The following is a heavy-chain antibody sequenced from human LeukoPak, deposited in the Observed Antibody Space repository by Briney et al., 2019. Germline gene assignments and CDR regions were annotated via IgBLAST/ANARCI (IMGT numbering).Heavy chain of an antibody. CDR3: AKDSSGWPRVYYFDY. CDR1: GFTFSSYA. D-gene: IGHD6-19*01. V-gene: IGHV3-23*01. CDR2: ISGSGGST. Sequence: GGSLRLSCAASGFTFSSYAMSWVRQAPGKGPEWVSAISGSGGSTYYADSVKGRFTISRDNSKNTLYLQMNSLRAEDTAVYYCAKDSSGWPRVYYFDYWGQGTLVTVSS. J-gene: IGHJ4*02.